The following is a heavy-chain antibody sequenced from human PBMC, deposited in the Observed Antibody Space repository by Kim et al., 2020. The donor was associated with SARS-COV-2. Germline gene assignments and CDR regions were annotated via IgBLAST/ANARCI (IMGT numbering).Heavy chain of an antibody. Sequence: YSPSHMRRVTISVDTSKNQSALQLSSGTAADTAVYYCARHEGGLLTFDIWGQGTMVTVSS. D-gene: IGHD4-17*01. CDR3: ARHEGGLLTFDI. J-gene: IGHJ3*02. V-gene: IGHV4-59*08.